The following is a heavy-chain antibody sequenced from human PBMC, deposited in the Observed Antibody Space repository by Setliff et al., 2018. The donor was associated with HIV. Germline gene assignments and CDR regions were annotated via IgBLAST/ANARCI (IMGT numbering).Heavy chain of an antibody. J-gene: IGHJ4*02. Sequence: SETLSLTCAVYGGSFNRYYWNWIRQPPGKGLEWIGYISTTGSTSYSPSLKSRVSISVDTAKNQCSLRLNSVTAADTAVYYCARMSGGYSGGYFDYWGQGTQVTVSS. V-gene: IGHV4-4*09. CDR2: ISTTGST. CDR3: ARMSGGYSGGYFDY. CDR1: GGSFNRYY. D-gene: IGHD3-22*01.